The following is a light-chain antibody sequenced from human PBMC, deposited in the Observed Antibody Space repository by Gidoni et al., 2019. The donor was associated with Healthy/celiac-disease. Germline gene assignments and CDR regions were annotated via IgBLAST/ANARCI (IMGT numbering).Light chain of an antibody. CDR2: DAS. CDR3: QQYNSYSPT. Sequence: DIQMTQSPSTLSASVGDRVTITCRASHSISSRLAWYQQKPGKAPKLLIYDASSLESGVPSRFSGSGSGTEFTLTISSLQPDDFATYYCQQYNSYSPTFGQGTKVEIK. CDR1: HSISSR. V-gene: IGKV1-5*01. J-gene: IGKJ1*01.